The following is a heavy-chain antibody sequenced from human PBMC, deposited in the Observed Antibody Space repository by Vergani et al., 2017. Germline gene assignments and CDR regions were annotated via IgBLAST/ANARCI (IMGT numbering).Heavy chain of an antibody. D-gene: IGHD2-15*01. CDR3: ARISGGSAPYLHY. Sequence: EVHLLESGGGLVQSGGSLRLSCAASGFTFGDYYMAWIRLAPGKGLDWVANIKRDGTETFYVDSVKGRFTISRDNAKTTLYLQMNSLRDEDRGVYYCARISGGSAPYLHYWGQGTRVT. CDR1: GFTFGDYY. J-gene: IGHJ1*01. V-gene: IGHV3-7*01. CDR2: IKRDGTET.